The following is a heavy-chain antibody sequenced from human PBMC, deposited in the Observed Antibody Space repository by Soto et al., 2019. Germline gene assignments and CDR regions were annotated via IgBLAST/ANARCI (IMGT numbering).Heavy chain of an antibody. Sequence: TSETLSLTCAVYGGSFSGYYWSWIRQPPGKGLEWIGEINHSGSTNYNPSLKSRVTISVDTSKNQFSLKLSSVTAADTAVYYCARGKPVPAAMRRQYYYYYYYMNVWGKGTTVTVSS. CDR1: GGSFSGYY. V-gene: IGHV4-34*01. CDR2: INHSGST. J-gene: IGHJ6*03. CDR3: ARGKPVPAAMRRQYYYYYYYMNV. D-gene: IGHD2-2*01.